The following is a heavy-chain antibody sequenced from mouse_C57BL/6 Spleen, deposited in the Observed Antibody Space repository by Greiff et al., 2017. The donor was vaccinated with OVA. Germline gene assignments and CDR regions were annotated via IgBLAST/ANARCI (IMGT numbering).Heavy chain of an antibody. CDR1: GFTFSDAW. CDR3: TLDDGYPLDY. D-gene: IGHD2-3*01. V-gene: IGHV6-6*01. CDR2: IRNKANNHAT. Sequence: EVMLVESGGGLVQPGGSMKLSCAASGFTFSDAWMDWVRQSPEKGLEWVAEIRNKANNHATYYAESVKGRFTISRDGSKSSVYLQMNSLRAEDTGIYYCTLDDGYPLDYWGQGTTLTVSS. J-gene: IGHJ2*01.